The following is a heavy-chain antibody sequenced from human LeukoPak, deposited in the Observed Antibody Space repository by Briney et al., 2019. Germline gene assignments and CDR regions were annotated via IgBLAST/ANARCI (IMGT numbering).Heavy chain of an antibody. Sequence: PSETLSLTCTVSGGSISSGGYYWSWIRQHPGKGLEWIGYIHHSGSAYYNPSLKSRVSISVDTSKNQFSLKLSSVTAADTAVYYCARTQVRGTYGGRDDAFDIWGQGTMVTVSS. D-gene: IGHD3-16*01. CDR3: ARTQVRGTYGGRDDAFDI. J-gene: IGHJ3*02. V-gene: IGHV4-31*03. CDR1: GGSISSGGYY. CDR2: IHHSGSA.